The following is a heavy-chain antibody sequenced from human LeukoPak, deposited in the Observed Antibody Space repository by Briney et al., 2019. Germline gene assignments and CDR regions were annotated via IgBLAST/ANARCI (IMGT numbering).Heavy chain of an antibody. D-gene: IGHD3-22*01. J-gene: IGHJ4*02. CDR2: IYSGGST. CDR3: ARDYPDDSSGYYRGY. CDR1: GFTVSSNY. Sequence: GGSLRLSCAASGFTVSSNYMSWFRQAPGKGLEWVSVIYSGGSTYYADSVKGRFTISRDNSKNTLYLQMNSLRAEDTAVYYCARDYPDDSSGYYRGYWGQGTLVTVSS. V-gene: IGHV3-66*02.